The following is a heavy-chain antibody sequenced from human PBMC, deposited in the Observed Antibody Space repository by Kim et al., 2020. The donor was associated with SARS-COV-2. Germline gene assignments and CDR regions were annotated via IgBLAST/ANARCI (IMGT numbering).Heavy chain of an antibody. CDR2: IWKDGINR. J-gene: IGHJ3*01. CDR3: AREKGPFDGFDL. Sequence: GGSLRLSCAASGFSFSTYGMHWVRQAPGKGLEWVAVIWKDGINRFYAGSVRGRFTISRDNSKNTLNLQMNGLRADDTAVYFCAREKGPFDGFDLWGPGT. V-gene: IGHV3-33*01. CDR1: GFSFSTYG.